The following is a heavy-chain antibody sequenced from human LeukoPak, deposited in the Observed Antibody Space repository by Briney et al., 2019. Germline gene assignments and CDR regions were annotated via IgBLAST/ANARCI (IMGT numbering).Heavy chain of an antibody. CDR2: IYPRDSDT. V-gene: IGHV5-51*01. D-gene: IGHD3-22*01. Sequence: PGESLKISCKGPGYSFTSYWIAWVRQMPGTGLEWMVIIYPRDSDTRFSPSFQGQVTISADKSISAAYLQWSSLNASDTAMYYCARHFGGGRRKVVISPADFWGQGTLVTVSS. J-gene: IGHJ4*02. CDR1: GYSFTSYW. CDR3: ARHFGGGRRKVVISPADF.